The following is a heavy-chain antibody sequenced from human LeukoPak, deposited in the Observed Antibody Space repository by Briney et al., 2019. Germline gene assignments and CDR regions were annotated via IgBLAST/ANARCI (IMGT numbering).Heavy chain of an antibody. D-gene: IGHD3-22*01. CDR3: AKGYSGYYAMYYFDY. CDR2: IYSGGST. J-gene: IGHJ4*02. Sequence: GGSLRLSCAASGFTVSSNYMSWVRQAPGKGLEWVSVIYSGGSTYYADSVKGRFTISRDNSKNTLYLQMNSLRAEDTAEYYCAKGYSGYYAMYYFDYWGQGTRVTVSS. CDR1: GFTVSSNY. V-gene: IGHV3-53*01.